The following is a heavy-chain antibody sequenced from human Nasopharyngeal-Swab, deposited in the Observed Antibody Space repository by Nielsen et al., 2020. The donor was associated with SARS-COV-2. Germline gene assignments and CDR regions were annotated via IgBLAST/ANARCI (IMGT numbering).Heavy chain of an antibody. CDR1: GFTFSSYG. CDR3: ALAVYDYIDY. CDR2: ISYDGSNK. V-gene: IGHV3-30*03. Sequence: GGSLRLSCAASGFTFSSYGMHWVRQAPGKGLEWVAVISYDGSNKYYADSVKGRFTISRDNSKNTLCLQMNSLRAEDTAVYYCALAVYDYIDYWGQGTLVTVSS. J-gene: IGHJ4*02. D-gene: IGHD5/OR15-5a*01.